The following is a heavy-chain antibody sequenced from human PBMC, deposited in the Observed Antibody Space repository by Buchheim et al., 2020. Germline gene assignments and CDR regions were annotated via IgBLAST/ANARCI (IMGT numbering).Heavy chain of an antibody. CDR2: IYPRDSDI. V-gene: IGHV5-51*01. J-gene: IGHJ4*02. CDR1: GYSFTDYW. Sequence: EVQLVQSGAEVKKPGESLKISCKGSGYSFTDYWIGWVRQMPGKGLEWMALIYPRDSDIRYSPSFQGQVTISADKSISSAYRQWSSLKASDTAMYYCVRGSGYCSSTRCYLFDYWGQGSL. D-gene: IGHD2-2*01. CDR3: VRGSGYCSSTRCYLFDY.